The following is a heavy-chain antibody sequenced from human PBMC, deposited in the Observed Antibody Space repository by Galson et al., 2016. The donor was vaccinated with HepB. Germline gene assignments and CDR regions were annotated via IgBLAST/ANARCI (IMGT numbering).Heavy chain of an antibody. Sequence: SLRLSCAVSGFVFKNFGMHWVRQAPGKGLEWVAVTPHDGTSSYYGDSVKGRFVISRDNSKNTLFLHMSGLTLGDTAMYFCAKFETLGDPGYWGQGVRVVVSS. CDR2: TPHDGTSS. D-gene: IGHD2-21*02. V-gene: IGHV3-30*18. CDR1: GFVFKNFG. J-gene: IGHJ4*02. CDR3: AKFETLGDPGY.